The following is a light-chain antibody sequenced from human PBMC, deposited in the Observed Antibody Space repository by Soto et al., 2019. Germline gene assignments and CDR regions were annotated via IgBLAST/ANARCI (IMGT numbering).Light chain of an antibody. V-gene: IGKV3-11*01. J-gene: IGKJ5*01. CDR2: DAS. CDR3: QQRNSWPAG. CDR1: ESVKTS. Sequence: IFMTQSPPTASLSPGESPLASXSASESVKTSLAWYQQRPGQAPRLLIYDASNRAAGVPARFSGSGVGTDFTLTISSLEHEDSAVYYCQQRNSWPAGFGRGTRLEI.